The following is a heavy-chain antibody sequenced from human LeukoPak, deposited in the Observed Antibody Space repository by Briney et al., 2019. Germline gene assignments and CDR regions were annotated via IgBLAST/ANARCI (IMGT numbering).Heavy chain of an antibody. D-gene: IGHD2-2*01. V-gene: IGHV1-69*13. CDR1: GGTFSSYA. J-gene: IGHJ5*02. CDR2: IIPIFGTA. Sequence: SVKVSCKASGGTFSSYAISWVRQAPGQGLEWMGGIIPIFGTANYAQKFQGRVTITADESTSTAYMGLSSLRSEDTAVYYCASDPSRYQPNIWWFDPWGQGTLVTVSS. CDR3: ASDPSRYQPNIWWFDP.